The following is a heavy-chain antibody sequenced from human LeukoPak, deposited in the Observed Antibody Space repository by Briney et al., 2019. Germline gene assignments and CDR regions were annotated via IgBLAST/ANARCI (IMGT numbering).Heavy chain of an antibody. CDR2: IYRGGAT. D-gene: IGHD3-10*01. J-gene: IGHJ6*02. CDR3: TRDRNYYSYYYGMDV. CDR1: GFNVSSNY. Sequence: GGSLRLSCVASGFNVSSNYMSWVRQAPGTGLEWVSVIYRGGATYYADSVRGRFTFSRDISKNTVYLQMNSLRAEDTAVYYCTRDRNYYSYYYGMDVWGQGTTVTVSS. V-gene: IGHV3-53*01.